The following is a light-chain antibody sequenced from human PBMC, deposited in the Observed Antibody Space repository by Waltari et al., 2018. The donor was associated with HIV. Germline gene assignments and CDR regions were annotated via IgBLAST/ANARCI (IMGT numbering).Light chain of an antibody. J-gene: IGLJ1*01. V-gene: IGLV1-40*01. CDR1: SSNIGAGYG. Sequence: QSVLTPPPSVSGAPGQRVTISCPGSSSNIGAGYGLNWYQQLPGTAPKPLIYNNSNRPSGVPDRFSGSKSGTSASLAITGLQAEDEADYYCQSYDSSLSGSDVFGTGTKVTVL. CDR3: QSYDSSLSGSDV. CDR2: NNS.